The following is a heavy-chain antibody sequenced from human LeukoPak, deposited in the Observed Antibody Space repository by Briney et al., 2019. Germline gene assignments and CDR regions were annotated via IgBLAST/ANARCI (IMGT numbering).Heavy chain of an antibody. D-gene: IGHD3-9*01. J-gene: IGHJ4*02. V-gene: IGHV4-39*01. Sequence: SETLSLTCTVSGGSMNSNSYYWGWIRQPPGKGLEWIGSINYSGSSYFNPSLESRVTISVDTSKNQFSLRMTSLTAADTAVYFCARHGSISISSNFDYWGQGTLVTVSS. CDR3: ARHGSISISSNFDY. CDR2: INYSGSS. CDR1: GGSMNSNSYY.